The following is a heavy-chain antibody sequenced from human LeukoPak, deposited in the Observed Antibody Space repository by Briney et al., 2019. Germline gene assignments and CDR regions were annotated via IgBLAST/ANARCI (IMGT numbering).Heavy chain of an antibody. J-gene: IGHJ4*02. Sequence: SETLSLTCTVSGGSISSSSYYWGWVRQPPGKGLEWIGSIYYSGSTYYNPSLKSRLTMSVDTSENQFSLKLSFVTAADTAVYYCARLSRGPDFDWLLSFYFDSWGQGTLVTVSS. CDR3: ARLSRGPDFDWLLSFYFDS. V-gene: IGHV4-39*01. CDR2: IYYSGST. D-gene: IGHD3-9*01. CDR1: GGSISSSSYY.